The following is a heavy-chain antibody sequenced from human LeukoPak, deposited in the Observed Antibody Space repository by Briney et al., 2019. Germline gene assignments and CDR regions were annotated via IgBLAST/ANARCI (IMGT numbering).Heavy chain of an antibody. Sequence: GGSLRLSCAASGLSISSYWMHWVRQAPGKGLVWVSRINSDGSSKSYADSVKGRFTISRDNAKNTLYLQMNSLRAEDTAVYYCARYYDFRDAFDIWGQGTMVTVSS. J-gene: IGHJ3*02. V-gene: IGHV3-74*01. D-gene: IGHD3-3*01. CDR2: INSDGSSK. CDR1: GLSISSYW. CDR3: ARYYDFRDAFDI.